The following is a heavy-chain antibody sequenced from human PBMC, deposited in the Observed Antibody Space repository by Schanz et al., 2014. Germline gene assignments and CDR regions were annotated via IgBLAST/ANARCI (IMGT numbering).Heavy chain of an antibody. Sequence: VQLQQWGAGLLKPSETLSLTCDVYGGSFSGYFWSWIRQPPGKGLEWIGEINHSGNNYYNPSLKSRLTMSVDTSKNQFTLKLSSVTAADTAVYYCAAHRQYTGCYDWFDPWGQGTLVTVSS. CDR1: GGSFSGYF. CDR3: AAHRQYTGCYDWFDP. V-gene: IGHV4-34*02. D-gene: IGHD1-26*01. CDR2: INHSGNN. J-gene: IGHJ5*02.